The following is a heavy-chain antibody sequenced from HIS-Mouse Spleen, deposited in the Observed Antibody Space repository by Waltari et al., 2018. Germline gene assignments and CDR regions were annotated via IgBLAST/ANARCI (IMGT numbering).Heavy chain of an antibody. D-gene: IGHD6-13*01. CDR1: GGSISSSSYY. J-gene: IGHJ2*01. V-gene: IGHV4-39*07. Sequence: QLQLQESGPGLVKPSETLSLTCTVSGGSISSSSYYWGWIRQPPGKGLGWIGSIYYSGGTYYNPALTSRVTISVDTSKNQFSLKLSSVTAADTAVYYCARESPYSSSWYDWYFDLWGRGTLVTVSS. CDR2: IYYSGGT. CDR3: ARESPYSSSWYDWYFDL.